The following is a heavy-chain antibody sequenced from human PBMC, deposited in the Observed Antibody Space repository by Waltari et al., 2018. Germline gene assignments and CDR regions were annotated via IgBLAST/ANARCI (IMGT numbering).Heavy chain of an antibody. CDR1: N. J-gene: IGHJ6*03. V-gene: IGHV3-21*01. CDR3: ARQRQDEYHYYYMDA. CDR2: VSSNGAYI. D-gene: IGHD2-15*01. Sequence: NMNWVRQAPGKGLEWVSSVSSNGAYIHYGDSVKGRFTISRDNAKTSLYLQMNGLRDEDTAVYYCARQRQDEYHYYYMDAWGKGTTVTVSS.